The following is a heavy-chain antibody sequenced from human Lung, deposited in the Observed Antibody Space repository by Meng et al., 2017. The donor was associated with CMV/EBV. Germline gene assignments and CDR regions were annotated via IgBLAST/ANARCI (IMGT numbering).Heavy chain of an antibody. CDR2: IYYSGST. D-gene: IGHD5-18*01. CDR3: ARALDTAMVTFDY. V-gene: IGHV4-30-4*08. Sequence: QVPLQESRPGPVKPSQTLSLTCTVSGGSISSGDYYWSWIRQPPGKGLEWIGYIYYSGSTYYNPSLKSRVTISVDTSKNQFSLKLSSVTAADTAVYYCARALDTAMVTFDYWGQGTLVTVSS. CDR1: GGSISSGDYY. J-gene: IGHJ4*02.